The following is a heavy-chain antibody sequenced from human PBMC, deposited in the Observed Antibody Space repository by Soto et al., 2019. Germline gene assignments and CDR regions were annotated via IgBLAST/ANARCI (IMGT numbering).Heavy chain of an antibody. V-gene: IGHV3-21*01. Sequence: GGSLRLSCAASGFTFSSYSMNWVRQAPGKGLEWVSSISSSSSYIYYADSVKGRFTISRDNAKNSLYLQMNSLRDEDTAVYYCARERGDYGVNFDYWGQGTLVTVSS. J-gene: IGHJ4*02. CDR3: ARERGDYGVNFDY. D-gene: IGHD4-17*01. CDR2: ISSSSSYI. CDR1: GFTFSSYS.